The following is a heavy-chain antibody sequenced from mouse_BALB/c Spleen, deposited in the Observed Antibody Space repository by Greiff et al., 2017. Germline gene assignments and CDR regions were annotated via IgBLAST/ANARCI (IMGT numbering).Heavy chain of an antibody. J-gene: IGHJ3*01. CDR3: ARWEEIGTALAY. V-gene: IGHV1-31*01. CDR2: INPYNGAT. Sequence: EVMLVESGPELVKPGASVKISCKASGYSFTGYYMHWVKQSHVKSLEWIGRINPYNGATSYNQNFKDKASLTVDKSSSTAYMELHSLTSEDSAVYYCARWEEIGTALAYWGQGTLVTVSA. D-gene: IGHD1-2*01. CDR1: GYSFTGYY.